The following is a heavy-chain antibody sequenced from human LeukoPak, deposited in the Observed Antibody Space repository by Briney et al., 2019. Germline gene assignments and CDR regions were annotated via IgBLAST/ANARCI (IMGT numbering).Heavy chain of an antibody. CDR3: AREAGIAAAVDY. D-gene: IGHD6-13*01. V-gene: IGHV4-59*01. CDR2: IYYSGST. J-gene: IGHJ4*02. CDR1: GGSISSYY. Sequence: SETLSLTCTVSGGSISSYYRSWIRQPPGKGLEWIGYIYYSGSTNYNPSLKSRVTISVDTSKNQFSLKLSSVTAADTAVYYCAREAGIAAAVDYWGQGTLVTVSS.